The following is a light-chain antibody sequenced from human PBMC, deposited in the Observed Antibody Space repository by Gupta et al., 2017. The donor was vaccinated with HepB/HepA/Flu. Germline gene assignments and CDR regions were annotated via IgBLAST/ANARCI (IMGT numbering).Light chain of an antibody. CDR2: GAS. V-gene: IGKV3-15*01. CDR3: QQYKDWPLT. J-gene: IGKJ4*01. CDR1: QSISGS. Sequence: IVMTQSPATLSVSPGERATLSCRASQSISGSLAWYQQKPGQATRLLIDGASTGATDVPARFSGSGSGTEYTLTISSLQSEDCAIYYCQQYKDWPLTFGGWTKVEIK.